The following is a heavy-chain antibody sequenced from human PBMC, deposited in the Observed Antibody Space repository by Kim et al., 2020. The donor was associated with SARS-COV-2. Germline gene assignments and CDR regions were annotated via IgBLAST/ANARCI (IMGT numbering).Heavy chain of an antibody. CDR2: IYYSGST. J-gene: IGHJ4*02. CDR3: ARTGGYYDSSGYAPPFDY. Sequence: SETLSLTCTVSGGSISSYYWSWIRQPPGKGLEWIGYIYYSGSTNYNPSLKSRVTISVDTSKNQFSLKLSSVTAADTAVYYCARTGGYYDSSGYAPPFDYWGQGTLVTVSS. CDR1: GGSISSYY. D-gene: IGHD3-22*01. V-gene: IGHV4-59*01.